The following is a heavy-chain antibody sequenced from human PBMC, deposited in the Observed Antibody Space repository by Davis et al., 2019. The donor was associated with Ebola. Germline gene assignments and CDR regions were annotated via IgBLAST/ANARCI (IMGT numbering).Heavy chain of an antibody. CDR1: GFTFNGAW. J-gene: IGHJ6*02. CDR2: IKGKADGGTT. CDR3: ARDKRSSWYGGMDV. V-gene: IGHV3-15*01. D-gene: IGHD6-19*01. Sequence: PGGSLRLSCAASGFTFNGAWMSWVRQAPGKGLEWVGLIKGKADGGTTVYAAPVRGRFTISRDNSKNTLYLQMNSLRAEDTAVYYCARDKRSSWYGGMDVWGQGTTVTVSS.